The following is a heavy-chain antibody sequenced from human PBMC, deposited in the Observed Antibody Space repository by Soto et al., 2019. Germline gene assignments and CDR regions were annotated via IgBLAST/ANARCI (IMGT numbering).Heavy chain of an antibody. CDR3: ARYGSGSGWL. CDR1: GGSVSSGRFY. Sequence: SETLSLTCTVSGGSVSSGRFYWSWIRQPPGKGLEWIGYIYYSGSTKYNSSLRSRVTISVDTSKNQFSLKLTSVTAADTAVYYCARYGSGSGWLGGPGTLVTVSS. CDR2: IYYSGST. J-gene: IGHJ4*02. D-gene: IGHD6-19*01. V-gene: IGHV4-61*01.